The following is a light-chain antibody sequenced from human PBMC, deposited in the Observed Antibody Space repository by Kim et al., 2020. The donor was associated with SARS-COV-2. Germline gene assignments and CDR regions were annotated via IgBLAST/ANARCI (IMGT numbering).Light chain of an antibody. CDR2: DAN. CDR3: QQFNSYSYS. V-gene: IGKV1-5*01. CDR1: RTINAW. Sequence: SASIRDRVTITCRASRTINAWLAWYQQKPGKAPKLLIYDANSLNSRVPSRFSGRGSGTEFALTISSVQPDDFATYYCQQFNSYSYSFGQGTKLEI. J-gene: IGKJ2*01.